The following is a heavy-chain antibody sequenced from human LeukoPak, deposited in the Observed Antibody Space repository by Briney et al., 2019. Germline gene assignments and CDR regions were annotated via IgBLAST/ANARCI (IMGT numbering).Heavy chain of an antibody. CDR3: ARHKRQVTRYFDL. CDR2: IYYSGST. CDR1: GGSISSSSYY. J-gene: IGHJ2*01. D-gene: IGHD1-1*01. Sequence: TSETLSLTCTVSGGSISSSSYYWGWIRQPPGKGLEWIGSIYYSGSTYYNPSLKSRVTISVDTSKNQFSLKLSSVTAADTAVYYCARHKRQVTRYFDLWGRGTLVTVSS. V-gene: IGHV4-39*01.